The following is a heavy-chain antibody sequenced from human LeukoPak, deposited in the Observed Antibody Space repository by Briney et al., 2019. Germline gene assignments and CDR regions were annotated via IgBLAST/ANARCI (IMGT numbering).Heavy chain of an antibody. D-gene: IGHD2-21*02. V-gene: IGHV4-4*02. J-gene: IGHJ3*02. CDR2: VYHSGST. CDR1: GGSISSYW. Sequence: SETLSLTCTVSGGSISSYWWSWVRQPPGKGLEWIGEVYHSGSTNYNPSLKSRVTISVDKSKNQFSLKLSSVTAADTAVYYCAGAYCGGDCYSGRTFDIWGQGTMVTVSS. CDR3: AGAYCGGDCYSGRTFDI.